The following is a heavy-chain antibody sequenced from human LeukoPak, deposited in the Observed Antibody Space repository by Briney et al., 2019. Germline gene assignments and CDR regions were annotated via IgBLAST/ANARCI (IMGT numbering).Heavy chain of an antibody. V-gene: IGHV1-69*02. D-gene: IGHD6-6*01. CDR3: ARGISSSSFDY. CDR1: GGTFSSYT. CDR2: IIPILGIA. Sequence: SVKVSCKASGGTFSSYTISWVRQAPGQGLEWMGRIIPILGIANYAQKFQGRVTITADKSTSTAYTELSSLRSEDTAVYYCARGISSSSFDYWGQGTLVTVSS. J-gene: IGHJ4*02.